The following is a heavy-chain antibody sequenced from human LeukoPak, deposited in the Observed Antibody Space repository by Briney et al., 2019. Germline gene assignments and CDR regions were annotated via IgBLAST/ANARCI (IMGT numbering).Heavy chain of an antibody. CDR1: GFAFSGYS. V-gene: IGHV3-23*01. D-gene: IGHD4-17*01. CDR3: AKDTTLTPQ. CDR2: ISGSGGTT. J-gene: IGHJ4*02. Sequence: GGSLRLSCTASGFAFSGYSMNWVRQAPGKGLEWVSAISGSGGTTYYADSVKGRFTISRDNSKNTLYLQMNSLRAEDTAVYYCAKDTTLTPQWGQGTLVTVSS.